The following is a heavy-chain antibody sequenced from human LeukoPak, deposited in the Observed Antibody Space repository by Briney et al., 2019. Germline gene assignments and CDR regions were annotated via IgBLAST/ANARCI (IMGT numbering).Heavy chain of an antibody. V-gene: IGHV1-46*01. CDR2: INPSGDST. CDR3: ARGGGPFGAVIRLTDYYFDY. CDR1: GYTFTSYY. J-gene: IGHJ4*02. D-gene: IGHD3-3*01. Sequence: ASVKVSCKASGYTFTSYYMHWVRQAPGQGLEWMGIINPSGDSTSYAQKFQGRVTMTRDTSTSTVYMELSSLRSEDTAVYYCARGGGPFGAVIRLTDYYFDYWGQGTLVTVSS.